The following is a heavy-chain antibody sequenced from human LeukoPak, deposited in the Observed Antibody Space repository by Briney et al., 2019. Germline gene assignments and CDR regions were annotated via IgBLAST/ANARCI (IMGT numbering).Heavy chain of an antibody. Sequence: SQTLSLTCVISGDSVSSNSAAWNWIRQSPSRGLEWLGRTYYRSHWYTDYAISAKSRITINSDTSKNQFSLQLNSVTPEDTAVYYCARDPHWVYDTFDIWGQGTMVTVSS. J-gene: IGHJ3*02. CDR1: GDSVSSNSAA. V-gene: IGHV6-1*01. CDR3: ARDPHWVYDTFDI. D-gene: IGHD2-8*01. CDR2: TYYRSHWYT.